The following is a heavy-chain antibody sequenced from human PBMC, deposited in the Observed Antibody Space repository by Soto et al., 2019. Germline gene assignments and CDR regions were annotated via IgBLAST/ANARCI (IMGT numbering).Heavy chain of an antibody. D-gene: IGHD1-1*01. Sequence: PSETLSLTCSVSGGSISTVGHYWTWIRQPPGKGLEWIGSIYHTGSTYYSKSLRSRLTMSVDTSKSQFSLRLSSVTAADTAVYYCARATGTLSIRNCDYRGKGSSVTVSS. CDR1: GGSISTVGHY. J-gene: IGHJ4*02. CDR2: IYHTGST. V-gene: IGHV4-31*03. CDR3: ARATGTLSIRNCDY.